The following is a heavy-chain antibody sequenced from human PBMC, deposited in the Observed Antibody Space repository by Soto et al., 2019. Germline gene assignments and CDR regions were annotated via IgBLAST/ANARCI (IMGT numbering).Heavy chain of an antibody. CDR3: APTLNNGWTFDH. D-gene: IGHD6-19*01. V-gene: IGHV3-11*03. CDR2: INTRGTYT. J-gene: IGHJ4*02. CDR1: GFTFSSYA. Sequence: GGSLRLSCAASGFTFSSYAMSWVRQAPGKGLEWVSYINTRGTYTNYADSVKGRFTISRDSATSSVYLQMSSLRAEDTAVYYCAPTLNNGWTFDHWGQRTLVTVSS.